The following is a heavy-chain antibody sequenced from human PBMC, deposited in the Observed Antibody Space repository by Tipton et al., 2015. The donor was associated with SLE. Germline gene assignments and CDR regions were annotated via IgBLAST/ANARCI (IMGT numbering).Heavy chain of an antibody. CDR3: ARTPLGNYYDSSGYYDDY. CDR1: GYTFTSYG. J-gene: IGHJ4*02. D-gene: IGHD3-22*01. V-gene: IGHV1-3*01. Sequence: QLVQSGAEVKKPGASVKVSCKASGYTFTSYGISWVRQAPGQGLEWMGWINAGNGNTKYSQKFQGRVTITRDTSASTAYMELSSLRSEDTAVYYCARTPLGNYYDSSGYYDDYWGQGTLVTVSS. CDR2: INAGNGNT.